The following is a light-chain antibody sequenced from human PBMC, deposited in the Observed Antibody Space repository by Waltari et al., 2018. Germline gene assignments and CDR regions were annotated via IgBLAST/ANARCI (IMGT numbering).Light chain of an antibody. V-gene: IGKV3-11*01. CDR3: QQRDSWPLT. CDR2: DVS. CDR1: QNVGSQ. Sequence: ELVLTQSPATLSLSPGERAALSCRASQNVGSQLAWYQQRPGQAPRLLIDDVSNRATGIPARVSGSGSGTDFTLTISSLEPEDFAVYYCQQRDSWPLTFGGGTKVEIK. J-gene: IGKJ4*01.